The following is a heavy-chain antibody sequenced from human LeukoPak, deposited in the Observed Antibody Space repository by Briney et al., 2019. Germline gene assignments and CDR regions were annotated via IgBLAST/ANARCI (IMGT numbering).Heavy chain of an antibody. D-gene: IGHD6-13*01. CDR2: ISAYNGNT. V-gene: IGHV1-18*01. CDR1: GYTFTSYG. CDR3: ARDSSSWHYNWFDP. Sequence: ALVKVSCKASGYTFTSYGISWVRQAPGQGLEWMGWISAYNGNTNYAQKLQGRVTMTTDTSTSTAYMELRSLRSDDTAVYYCARDSSSWHYNWFDPWGQGTLVTVSS. J-gene: IGHJ5*02.